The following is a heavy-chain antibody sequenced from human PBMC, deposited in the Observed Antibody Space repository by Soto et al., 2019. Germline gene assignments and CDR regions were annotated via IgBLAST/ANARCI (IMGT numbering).Heavy chain of an antibody. J-gene: IGHJ6*02. CDR1: GGSLSSSSYY. CDR3: ATSDCSGGSCYSRIDYYYGMDV. V-gene: IGHV4-39*01. Sequence: SETLSPTCPVSGGSLSSSSYYWGWIRPPPRKGPERIGSIYYSGSTYYNPSLKSRVTISVDTSKNQFSLKLSSVTAADTAVYYCATSDCSGGSCYSRIDYYYGMDVWGQGTTVTVSS. D-gene: IGHD2-15*01. CDR2: IYYSGST.